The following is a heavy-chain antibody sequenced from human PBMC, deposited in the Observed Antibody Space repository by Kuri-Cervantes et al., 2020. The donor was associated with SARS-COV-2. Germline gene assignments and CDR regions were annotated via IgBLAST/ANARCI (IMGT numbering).Heavy chain of an antibody. D-gene: IGHD6-13*01. Sequence: GESLKISCAASGFTFSSYAMSWVRQAPGKGLEWVSAISGSGGSTYYADSVKGRFTISRDNSKNTLYLQMNSLRAEDTAVYYCAGASSSWYRGSWFDPWGQGTLVTVSS. CDR3: AGASSSWYRGSWFDP. CDR2: ISGSGGST. V-gene: IGHV3-23*01. CDR1: GFTFSSYA. J-gene: IGHJ5*02.